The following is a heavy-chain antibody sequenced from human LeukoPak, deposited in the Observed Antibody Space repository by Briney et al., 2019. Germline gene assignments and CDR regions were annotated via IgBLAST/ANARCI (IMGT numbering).Heavy chain of an antibody. D-gene: IGHD3-10*01. J-gene: IGHJ4*02. CDR3: ASSVVRGVISGY. CDR2: IYSGGST. CDR1: GFTVSSNY. Sequence: GGSLRLSCAASGFTVSSNYMSWVRQAPGKGLEWVSVIYSGGSTYYADSVKGRFTISRDNSKNTLYLQMNSLRAEDTAVYYCASSVVRGVISGYWGQGTLVTVSS. V-gene: IGHV3-53*01.